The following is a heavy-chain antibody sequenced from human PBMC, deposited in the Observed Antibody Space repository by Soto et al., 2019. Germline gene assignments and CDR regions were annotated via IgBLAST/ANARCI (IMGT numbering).Heavy chain of an antibody. CDR2: IYYSGST. CDR1: GGSISSYY. V-gene: IGHV4-59*08. J-gene: IGHJ4*02. Sequence: SETLSLTCTVSGGSISSYYWSWIRQPPGKGLEWIGYIYYSGSTNYNPSLKSRVTISVDTSKNQFSLKLSSVTAADTAVYYCARHSLSGYSYGYPFDDWGQGTLVTVSS. CDR3: ARHSLSGYSYGYPFDD. D-gene: IGHD5-18*01.